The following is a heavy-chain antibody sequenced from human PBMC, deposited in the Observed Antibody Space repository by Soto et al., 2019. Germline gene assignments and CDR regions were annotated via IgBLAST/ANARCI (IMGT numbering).Heavy chain of an antibody. V-gene: IGHV4-59*01. CDR1: GGSISSYY. CDR2: IYYSGST. D-gene: IGHD3-3*01. Sequence: SETLSLTCTVSGGSISSYYWSWIRQPPGKGLEWIGYIYYSGSTNYNPSLKGRVTISVDTSKNQFSLKLSSVTAADTAVYYCARSGTIFGVVLFQHWGQGTLVTVSS. CDR3: ARSGTIFGVVLFQH. J-gene: IGHJ1*01.